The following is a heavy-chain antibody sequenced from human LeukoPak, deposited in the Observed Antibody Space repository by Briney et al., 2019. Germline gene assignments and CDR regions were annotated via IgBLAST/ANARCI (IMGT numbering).Heavy chain of an antibody. Sequence: GGSLKLSCAASGFTFSSYAMHWVRQAPGKGLEWVAVISYDGSNKYYADSVKGRFTISRDNSKNTLYLQMNSLRAEDTAVYYCARAQRYSSGWYNVDDAFDIWGQGTMVTVSS. D-gene: IGHD6-19*01. CDR3: ARAQRYSSGWYNVDDAFDI. CDR1: GFTFSSYA. V-gene: IGHV3-30*04. J-gene: IGHJ3*02. CDR2: ISYDGSNK.